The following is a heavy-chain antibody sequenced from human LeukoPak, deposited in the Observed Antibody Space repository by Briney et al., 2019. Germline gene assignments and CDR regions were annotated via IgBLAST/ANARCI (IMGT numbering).Heavy chain of an antibody. CDR2: ISYDGSNK. J-gene: IGHJ3*02. CDR1: GFTFSSYA. D-gene: IGHD3-22*01. V-gene: IGHV3-30-3*01. CDR3: ARVVLIAVVYDAFDI. Sequence: GGSLRLSCAASGFTFSSYAMPWVRQAPGKGLEWVTVISYDGSNKYYADSVKGRFTIARDNSKNTLYLQMNSLRAEDTAVYYCARVVLIAVVYDAFDIWGQGTMVTVSS.